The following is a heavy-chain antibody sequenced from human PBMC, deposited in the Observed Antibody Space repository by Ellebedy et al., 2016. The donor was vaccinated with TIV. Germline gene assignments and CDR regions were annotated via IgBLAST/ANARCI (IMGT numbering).Heavy chain of an antibody. J-gene: IGHJ4*02. D-gene: IGHD6-19*01. Sequence: GESLKISCAASGFTLGTYWMNWVRQAPGKGLEWAANINQDGSAKYYVDSVKGRFTISRDNAKNSLYLQMNSLRGEDTAVYYCARGGVVAGADYWGQGTLVTVSS. V-gene: IGHV3-7*03. CDR2: INQDGSAK. CDR3: ARGGVVAGADY. CDR1: GFTLGTYW.